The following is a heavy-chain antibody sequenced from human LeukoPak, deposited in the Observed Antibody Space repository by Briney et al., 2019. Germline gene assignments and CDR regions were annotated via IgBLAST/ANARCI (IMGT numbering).Heavy chain of an antibody. D-gene: IGHD6-6*01. CDR3: AKDFVAARPRGWFDP. CDR1: GFTFSSYG. J-gene: IGHJ5*02. CDR2: ISYDGSNK. V-gene: IGHV3-30*18. Sequence: GGSLRLSCAASGFTFSSYGMHWVRQAPGKGLEWVAVISYDGSNKYYADSVKGRFTISRDNSKNTLYLQMNSLRAEDTAVYYCAKDFVAARPRGWFDPWGQGTLVTVSS.